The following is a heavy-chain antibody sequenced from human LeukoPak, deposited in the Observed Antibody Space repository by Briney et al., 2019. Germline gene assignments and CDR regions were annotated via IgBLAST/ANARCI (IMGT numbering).Heavy chain of an antibody. V-gene: IGHV3-21*01. CDR3: AKDRLTYYYYGMDV. Sequence: PGGSLRLSCAASGFTFSDYAMNWVRQAPGKGLEWVACITTRSSYMYYADSVKGRFTISRDNAKNSLYLQMNSLRAEDTAVYYCAKDRLTYYYYGMDVWGQGTTVTVSS. CDR2: ITTRSSYM. D-gene: IGHD2-15*01. J-gene: IGHJ6*02. CDR1: GFTFSDYA.